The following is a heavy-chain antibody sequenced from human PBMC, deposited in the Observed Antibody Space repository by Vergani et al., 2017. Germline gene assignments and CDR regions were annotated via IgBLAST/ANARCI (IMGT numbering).Heavy chain of an antibody. CDR1: GGSISSGSYY. J-gene: IGHJ4*02. V-gene: IGHV4-61*02. CDR3: ARSREQWPYYFDY. D-gene: IGHD6-19*01. Sequence: QVQLQESGPGLVKPSQTLSLTCTVSGGSISSGSYYWSWIRQPAGKGLEWIGRLYTSGSTNYNPSLKSRVTMSVDTSKNQFSLKLSSVTAADTAVYYCARSREQWPYYFDYWGQGTLVTVSS. CDR2: LYTSGST.